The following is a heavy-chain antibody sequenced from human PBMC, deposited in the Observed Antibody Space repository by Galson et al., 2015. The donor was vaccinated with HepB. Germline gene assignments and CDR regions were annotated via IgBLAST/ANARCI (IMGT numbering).Heavy chain of an antibody. CDR3: ATRGSYYYFNY. CDR2: VSGSGGST. V-gene: IGHV3-23*01. CDR1: GFTFSSYA. J-gene: IGHJ4*02. D-gene: IGHD1-26*01. Sequence: SLRLSCAASGFTFSSYAMTWVRQAPGKGLEWVSEVSGSGGSTYYADSVSGRFTISRDNSRNTLYLQMNSLRAEDTAVYYCATRGSYYYFNYWGQGTLDTVSS.